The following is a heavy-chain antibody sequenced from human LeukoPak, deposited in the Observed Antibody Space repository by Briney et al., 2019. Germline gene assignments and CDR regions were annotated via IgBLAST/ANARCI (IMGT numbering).Heavy chain of an antibody. CDR1: GGTFSSFT. V-gene: IGHV1-69*13. CDR3: ARDRGDYFDY. J-gene: IGHJ4*02. D-gene: IGHD3-10*01. Sequence: ASVKVSCKASGGTFSSFTISWMRQAPGQGLEWTGGIIPDFGTTYNGQKFQGRLTVTADESTDTAYMNLRGLTSEDTAVYYCARDRGDYFDYWGQGTPVTVSS. CDR2: IIPDFGTT.